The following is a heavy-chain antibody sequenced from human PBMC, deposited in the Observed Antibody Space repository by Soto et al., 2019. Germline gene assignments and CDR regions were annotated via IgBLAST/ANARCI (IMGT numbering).Heavy chain of an antibody. D-gene: IGHD2-21*02. V-gene: IGHV3-7*01. CDR3: ARYSYGGNSGYYYYGMDV. CDR1: GFTFSSYW. Sequence: GGSLRLSCAASGFTFSSYWMSWVRQAPGKGLEWVANIKQDGSEKYYVDSVKGRFTISRDNAKNSLYLQMNSLRAEDTAVYYCARYSYGGNSGYYYYGMDVWGQGTTVTVSS. J-gene: IGHJ6*02. CDR2: IKQDGSEK.